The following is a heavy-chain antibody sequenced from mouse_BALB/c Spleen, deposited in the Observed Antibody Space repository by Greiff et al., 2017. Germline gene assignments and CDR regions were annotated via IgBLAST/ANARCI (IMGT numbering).Heavy chain of an antibody. CDR3: TIYYGSAWFAY. CDR2: IYPGSGST. D-gene: IGHD2-2*01. CDR1: GYTFTSYW. Sequence: LQQPGSELVRPGASVKLSCKASGYTFTSYWMNWVKQRPGQGLEWIGTIYPGSGSTNYDEKFKSKATLTVDTSSSTAYMQLSSLKSEDSAVYYCTIYYGSAWFAYWGQGTLVTVSA. J-gene: IGHJ3*01. V-gene: IGHV1S22*01.